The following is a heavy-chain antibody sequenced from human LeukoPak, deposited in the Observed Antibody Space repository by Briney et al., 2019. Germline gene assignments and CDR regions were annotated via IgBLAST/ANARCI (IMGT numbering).Heavy chain of an antibody. CDR1: GYSISSGYY. J-gene: IGHJ4*02. Sequence: SETLSLTXAVSGYSISSGYYWGWFRQPPGKGLEWIGSIYHSGSTYYNPSLKSRVTISVDTSKNQFSLKLSSVTAADTAVYYCARHGNCSSTSCFDYWGQGTLVTVSS. V-gene: IGHV4-38-2*01. CDR2: IYHSGST. D-gene: IGHD2-2*01. CDR3: ARHGNCSSTSCFDY.